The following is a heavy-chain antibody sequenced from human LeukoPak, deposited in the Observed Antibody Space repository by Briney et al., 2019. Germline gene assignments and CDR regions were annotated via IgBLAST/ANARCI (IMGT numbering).Heavy chain of an antibody. Sequence: GGSLRLSCAASGFTFSSYSMNWVRQAPGKGLEWVANIKQDGSEKYYVDSVKGRFTISRDNAKNSLYLQMNSLRAEDTAVYYCARDRAHVLLWFGELGDDSPRFDYWGQGTLVTVSS. CDR2: IKQDGSEK. CDR3: ARDRAHVLLWFGELGDDSPRFDY. J-gene: IGHJ4*02. V-gene: IGHV3-7*01. D-gene: IGHD3-10*01. CDR1: GFTFSSYS.